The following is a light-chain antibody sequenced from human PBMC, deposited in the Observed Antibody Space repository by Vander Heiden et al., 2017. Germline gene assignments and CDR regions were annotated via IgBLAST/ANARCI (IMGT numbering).Light chain of an antibody. CDR1: QGITSF. CDR2: DVS. J-gene: IGKJ5*01. V-gene: IGKV1-9*01. Sequence: DLQLTQSPSFLSASVGDRVTITCRASQGITSFLAWYQQKPGKAPNLLIYDVSTLQSGVPSRFSGSGSGTEFTLTMSSLQPEDFATYYCQQLNTYPTTFGQGTRLEIK. CDR3: QQLNTYPTT.